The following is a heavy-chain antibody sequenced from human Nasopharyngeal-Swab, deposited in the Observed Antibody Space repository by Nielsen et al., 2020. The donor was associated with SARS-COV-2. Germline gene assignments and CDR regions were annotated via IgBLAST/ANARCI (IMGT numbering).Heavy chain of an antibody. Sequence: ETLSLTCTASGGSISSYYWSWIRQPPGKGLEWIGDIYYSGSTNYNPYLKSRVTISVDTSKNQFSLKLSSVTAADTAVYYCARLDSSSSGGFDYWGQGTLVTVSS. D-gene: IGHD6-6*01. J-gene: IGHJ4*02. V-gene: IGHV4-59*01. CDR1: GGSISSYY. CDR2: IYYSGST. CDR3: ARLDSSSSGGFDY.